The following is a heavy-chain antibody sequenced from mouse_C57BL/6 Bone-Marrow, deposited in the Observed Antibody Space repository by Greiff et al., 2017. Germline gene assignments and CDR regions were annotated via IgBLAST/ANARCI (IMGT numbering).Heavy chain of an antibody. D-gene: IGHD2-4*01. V-gene: IGHV1-26*01. CDR3: ARNYYDYDY. CDR2: INPNNGGT. CDR1: GYTFTDYY. Sequence: EVKLQQSGPELVKPGASVKISCKASGYTFTDYYMNWVKPSHGKSLEWIGDINPNNGGTSYNQKFKGKATLTVDKSSSTAYMELRSLTSEDSAVYYCARNYYDYDYWGKGTTLTVSS. J-gene: IGHJ2*01.